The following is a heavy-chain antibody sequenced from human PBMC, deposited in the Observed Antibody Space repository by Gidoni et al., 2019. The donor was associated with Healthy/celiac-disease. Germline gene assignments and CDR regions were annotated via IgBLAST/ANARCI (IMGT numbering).Heavy chain of an antibody. Sequence: EVQLLQSGGGVVQPGGYLRLSCADCGVTFSSYAMSWVRQAPGKGLEWVSAISGSGGSTYYADSVKGRFTISRDNSKNTLYLQMNSLRAEDTAVYYCAKGGYSSGWYLDYWGQGTLVTVSS. J-gene: IGHJ4*02. CDR1: GVTFSSYA. D-gene: IGHD6-19*01. CDR3: AKGGYSSGWYLDY. V-gene: IGHV3-23*01. CDR2: ISGSGGST.